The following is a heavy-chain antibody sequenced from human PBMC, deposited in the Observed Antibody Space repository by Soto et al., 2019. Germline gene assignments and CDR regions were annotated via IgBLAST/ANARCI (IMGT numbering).Heavy chain of an antibody. CDR1: GFTFRNYA. J-gene: IGHJ4*02. D-gene: IGHD4-17*01. V-gene: IGHV3-23*01. CDR2: ISGSDDST. CDR3: AKVYGDYLLSYFDY. Sequence: GSLRLSCAATGFTFRNYAMTWVRQAPGKGLEWVSAISGSDDSTYYADAVKGRFIVSRDNSKNTLYLQMNSLRAEDTAIYYCAKVYGDYLLSYFDYWGRGTLVTVSS.